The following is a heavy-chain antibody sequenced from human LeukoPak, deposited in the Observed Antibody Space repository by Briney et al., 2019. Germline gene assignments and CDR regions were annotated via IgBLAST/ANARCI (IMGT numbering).Heavy chain of an antibody. Sequence: GRSLRPSCAASGFTFSSYGMHWVRQAPGKGLEWVAVISYDVSNKYYADSVKGRFTISRDNSKNTLYLQMNSLRAEDTAVYYCAKGDYDILTGFPTGGFDYWGQGTLVTVSS. V-gene: IGHV3-30*18. J-gene: IGHJ4*02. CDR3: AKGDYDILTGFPTGGFDY. D-gene: IGHD3-9*01. CDR2: ISYDVSNK. CDR1: GFTFSSYG.